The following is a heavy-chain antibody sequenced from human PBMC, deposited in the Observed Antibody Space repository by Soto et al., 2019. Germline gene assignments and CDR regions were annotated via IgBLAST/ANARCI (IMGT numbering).Heavy chain of an antibody. J-gene: IGHJ4*02. CDR2: INPNIGVT. CDR1: GSTFSDYY. Sequence: QVHLVQSGAEVKKPGASVKVSCQASGSTFSDYYIHWVRQAPGQGLEWMGWINPNIGVTNCAQKFQGWVTMTRDTPIRTAYRGRSGRKSADTAVYYGGRGPHVVGVTATPLASGGQGTLFPVPS. D-gene: IGHD2-21*02. V-gene: IGHV1-2*04. CDR3: GRGPHVVGVTATPLAS.